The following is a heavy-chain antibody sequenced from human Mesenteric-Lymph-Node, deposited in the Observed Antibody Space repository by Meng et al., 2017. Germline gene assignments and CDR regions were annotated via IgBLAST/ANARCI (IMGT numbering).Heavy chain of an antibody. D-gene: IGHD3-10*01. CDR2: VSYSGSP. Sequence: SETLSLTCSVSGGSISSSSSYWGWIRQSPGKGLEWIGSVSYSGSPYYNPSLLSRLTMSLDTSKNQVSLNLKSVTAADTAVYYCARGTTLVRGIIYDHWGQGTLVTVSS. CDR1: GGSISSSSSY. V-gene: IGHV4-39*07. CDR3: ARGTTLVRGIIYDH. J-gene: IGHJ5*02.